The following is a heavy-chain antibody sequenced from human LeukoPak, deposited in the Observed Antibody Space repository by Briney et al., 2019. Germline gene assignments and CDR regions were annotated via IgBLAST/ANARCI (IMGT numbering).Heavy chain of an antibody. Sequence: SQTLSLTCALSGDSVSSNSAAWNWIRQSPSRGLEWLGRTYYRSKWYNDYAVSVKSRITINPDTSKNQFSLQLNSVTPEDTAVYYCARDYYDSSGYYYALGGIDYWGQGTLVTVSS. V-gene: IGHV6-1*01. J-gene: IGHJ4*02. D-gene: IGHD3-22*01. CDR1: GDSVSSNSAA. CDR2: TYYRSKWYN. CDR3: ARDYYDSSGYYYALGGIDY.